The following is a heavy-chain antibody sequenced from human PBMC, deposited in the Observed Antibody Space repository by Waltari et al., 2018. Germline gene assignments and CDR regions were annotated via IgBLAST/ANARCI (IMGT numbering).Heavy chain of an antibody. CDR3: ARGFVLNYYDSSSYYFDG. CDR2: VDHTGKV. J-gene: IGHJ4*02. CDR1: GWTFTGYF. V-gene: IGHV4-34*02. D-gene: IGHD3-22*01. Sequence: QVQLQQCGGLLKPPQTLSLSCAVSGWTFTGYFWTWIRQSPGGGLEWIGEVDHTGKVNYNPSLKSRFTISVDTSKNQFSLKTSSLIAADTATYYCARGFVLNYYDSSSYYFDGWSQGTLATVSS.